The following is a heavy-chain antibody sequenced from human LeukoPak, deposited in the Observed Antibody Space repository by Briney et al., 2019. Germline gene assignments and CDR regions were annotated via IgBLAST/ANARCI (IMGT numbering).Heavy chain of an antibody. CDR3: ARAKGTFYDILTGDGGFDY. D-gene: IGHD3-9*01. J-gene: IGHJ4*02. Sequence: SETLSLTCTVSGGSISSYYWSWIRQSPGKGLEWIGYVSHSGNTKYNPSLKSRVTILVDTSKNQFSLKLSSVTAADTAVYYCARAKGTFYDILTGDGGFDYWGQGTLVSVSS. CDR1: GGSISSYY. V-gene: IGHV4-59*01. CDR2: VSHSGNT.